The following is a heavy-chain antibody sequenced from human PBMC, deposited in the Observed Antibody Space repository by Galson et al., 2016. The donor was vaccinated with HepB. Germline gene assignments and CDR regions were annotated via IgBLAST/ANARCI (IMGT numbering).Heavy chain of an antibody. CDR2: ISGSGVST. V-gene: IGHV3-23*01. Sequence: SLRLSCAASGFTFSSYAISWVRQAPGKGLEWVSLISGSGVSTYYADSVKGRFTISRDNSKNTLYLQMNSLRADDTAVYYCARGQQNPTRTSSYYFDYWGQGTLVTVSS. J-gene: IGHJ4*02. D-gene: IGHD6-13*01. CDR1: GFTFSSYA. CDR3: ARGQQNPTRTSSYYFDY.